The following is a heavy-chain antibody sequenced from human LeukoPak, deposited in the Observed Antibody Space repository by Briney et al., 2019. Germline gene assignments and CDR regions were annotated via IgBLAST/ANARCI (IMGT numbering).Heavy chain of an antibody. Sequence: PGGSLRLSCAASGFTFSSYGMHWVRQAPGKGLEWVAVISYDGSNKYYADSVKGRFTISRDNSKNTLYLQMNSLRAEDTAVYYCAKDLASCIAVAGTGLEGYYFDYWGQGTLVTVSS. CDR3: AKDLASCIAVAGTGLEGYYFDY. J-gene: IGHJ4*02. CDR2: ISYDGSNK. D-gene: IGHD6-19*01. V-gene: IGHV3-30*18. CDR1: GFTFSSYG.